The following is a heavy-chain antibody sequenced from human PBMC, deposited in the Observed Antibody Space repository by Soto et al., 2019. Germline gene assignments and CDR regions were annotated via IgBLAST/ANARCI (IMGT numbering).Heavy chain of an antibody. J-gene: IGHJ4*02. D-gene: IGHD2-8*01. Sequence: VQLVESGGGLVKPGGSLRLSCTASGFLFTDYSMSWIRQPPGKGLEWLAYIDGSSDYTNSADSVKGRFTISRDNAKNSVFLQMNNLRADDTAVYYCARDLRFSSTNYFDFWGRGTLVTVSS. CDR2: IDGSSDYT. CDR3: ARDLRFSSTNYFDF. CDR1: GFLFTDYS. V-gene: IGHV3-11*06.